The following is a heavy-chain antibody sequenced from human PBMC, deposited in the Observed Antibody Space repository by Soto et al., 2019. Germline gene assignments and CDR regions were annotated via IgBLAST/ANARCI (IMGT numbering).Heavy chain of an antibody. CDR1: GYTFSNYG. D-gene: IGHD1-7*01. Sequence: QVQLVQSGAEVKKPGASVKVSCKASGYTFSNYGISWVRQAPGQGLEWMGRVSPYNGNTNYEQKLQGRVTMTTDTSTSTAYRELRSLRSDDTAVYYCARDRGYNWNYGWFDPWGQGTLVTVSS. CDR2: VSPYNGNT. CDR3: ARDRGYNWNYGWFDP. J-gene: IGHJ5*02. V-gene: IGHV1-18*01.